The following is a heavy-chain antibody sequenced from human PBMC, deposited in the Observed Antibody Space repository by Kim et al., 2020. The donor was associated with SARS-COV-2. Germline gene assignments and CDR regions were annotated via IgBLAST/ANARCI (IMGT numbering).Heavy chain of an antibody. D-gene: IGHD6-19*01. CDR2: ISSSGSTI. V-gene: IGHV3-48*03. CDR1: GFTFSSYE. Sequence: GGSLRLSCAASGFTFSSYEMNWVRQAPGKGLEWVSYISSSGSTIYYADSVKGRFTISRDNAKNSLYLQMNSLRAEDTAVYYCASPRSGWPLDYWGQGTLVTVSS. J-gene: IGHJ4*02. CDR3: ASPRSGWPLDY.